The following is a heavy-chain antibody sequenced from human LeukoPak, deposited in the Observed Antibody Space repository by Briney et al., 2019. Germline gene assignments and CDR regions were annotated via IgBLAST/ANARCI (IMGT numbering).Heavy chain of an antibody. D-gene: IGHD4-11*01. CDR1: GGSFSGYY. V-gene: IGHV4-39*01. CDR2: IYYSGST. Sequence: SETLSLTCAVYGGSFSGYYWGWIRQPPGKGLEWIGSIYYSGSTYYNPSLKSRVTISVDTSKNQFSLRLSSVTAADTAVYYCASVYSNYAPRATYYYYYGMDVWGQGTTVTVSS. CDR3: ASVYSNYAPRATYYYYYGMDV. J-gene: IGHJ6*02.